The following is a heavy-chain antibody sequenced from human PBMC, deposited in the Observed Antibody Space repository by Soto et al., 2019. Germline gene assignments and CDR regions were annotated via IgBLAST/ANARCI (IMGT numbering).Heavy chain of an antibody. CDR1: GGSVNDGNFY. CDR2: IHHSGIT. Sequence: SETLSLTCSVSGGSVNDGNFYWNWIRQSPGKVLEWIGYIHHSGITNYKPSLKSRVTLSVDTSKNAFSLKLRSATAANTAVYYCGRGLTLGALPSPFHYLCQGTQVTVS. J-gene: IGHJ4*02. V-gene: IGHV4-61*01. CDR3: GRGLTLGALPSPFHY. D-gene: IGHD3-16*02.